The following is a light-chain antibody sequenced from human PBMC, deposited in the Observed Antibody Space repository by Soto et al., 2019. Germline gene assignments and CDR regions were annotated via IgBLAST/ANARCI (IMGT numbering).Light chain of an antibody. J-gene: IGKJ1*01. CDR1: QSISVW. CDR2: KAS. V-gene: IGKV1-5*03. CDR3: QQYNSYSPT. Sequence: DIQMTQSPSTLSASVGDRVTITGLASQSISVWLAWYQQKAGKAPNLLIYKASRLESGVPSRSSGSGSETEFTLTISGLQPGDSATYYCQQYNSYSPTFGQGTKVDIK.